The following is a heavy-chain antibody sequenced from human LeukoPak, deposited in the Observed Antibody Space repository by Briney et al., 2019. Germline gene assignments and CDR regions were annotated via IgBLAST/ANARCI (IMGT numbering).Heavy chain of an antibody. D-gene: IGHD6-13*01. CDR3: ARDLGSSWYRWFDP. V-gene: IGHV1-2*02. CDR2: INPNSGGT. J-gene: IGHJ5*02. CDR1: GYTFTGYY. Sequence: ASVKVSCKASGYTFTGYYMHWVRQAPGQGLEWMGWINPNSGGTNYAQKFQGRVTMTRDTSISTAYMELSRLRSDDTAVYYCARDLGSSWYRWFDPWGQGTLVTVSS.